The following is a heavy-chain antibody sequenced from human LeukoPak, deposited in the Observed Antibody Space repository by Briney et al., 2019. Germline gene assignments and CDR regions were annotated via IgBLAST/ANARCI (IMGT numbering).Heavy chain of an antibody. CDR3: ARLSVIAAAALHFDN. D-gene: IGHD6-13*01. V-gene: IGHV4-59*13. CDR2: VNYSGRT. CDR1: GGSISSYY. J-gene: IGHJ4*02. Sequence: SETLSLTCTVSGGSISSYYWSWIRQPPPKDPQWIGYVNYSGRTNYNPSLSRRVTISVDTSKNQFSLNLDSLTAAESASYYSARLSVIAAAALHFDNWGEGTLVTVS.